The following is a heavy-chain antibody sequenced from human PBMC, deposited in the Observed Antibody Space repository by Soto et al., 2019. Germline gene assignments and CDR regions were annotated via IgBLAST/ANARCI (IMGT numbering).Heavy chain of an antibody. Sequence: PGESLKISCQASGYTFSAFWITWVRQMPGKGLEWMATIDPRDSYSNYSLSFQGHVTISADKSIGSAYLHWSTLEASDTAIYYCARISTGFCTKNPCQHYFGMDVWGQGTTVTVSS. V-gene: IGHV5-10-1*01. CDR1: GYTFSAFW. CDR2: IDPRDSYS. D-gene: IGHD2-8*01. CDR3: ARISTGFCTKNPCQHYFGMDV. J-gene: IGHJ6*02.